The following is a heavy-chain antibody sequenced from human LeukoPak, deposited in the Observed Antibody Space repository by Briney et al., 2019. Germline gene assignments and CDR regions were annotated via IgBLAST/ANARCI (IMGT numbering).Heavy chain of an antibody. D-gene: IGHD3-3*01. CDR3: ARCDTYYDFWRGYAQNWFDP. CDR1: GFTFSSYW. CDR2: INQDGSEK. Sequence: PGGSLRLSCAASGFTFSSYWMSWVRQAPGKGLEWVANINQDGSEKYYVDSVKGRFTISRDNAKHSLYLQMNSLRAEDTAVYYCARCDTYYDFWRGYAQNWFDPWGQGTLVTVSS. V-gene: IGHV3-7*01. J-gene: IGHJ5*02.